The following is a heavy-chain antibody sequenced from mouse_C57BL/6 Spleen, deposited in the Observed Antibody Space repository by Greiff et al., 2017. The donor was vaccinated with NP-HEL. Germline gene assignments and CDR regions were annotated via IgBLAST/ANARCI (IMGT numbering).Heavy chain of an antibody. CDR1: GYTFTSYW. V-gene: IGHV1-55*01. D-gene: IGHD2-1*01. Sequence: VQLQQPGAELVKPGASVKMSCKASGYTFTSYWITWVKQRPGQGLEWIGDIYPGSGSTNYNEKFKSKATLTVDPSSSTAYMQLSSLTSEDSAVYYCARENYYGNYRYFDVWGTGTTVTVSS. CDR3: ARENYYGNYRYFDV. CDR2: IYPGSGST. J-gene: IGHJ1*03.